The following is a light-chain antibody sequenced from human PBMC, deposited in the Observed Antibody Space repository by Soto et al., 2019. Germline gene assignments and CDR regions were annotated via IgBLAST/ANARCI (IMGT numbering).Light chain of an antibody. CDR2: EVN. CDR3: SSYAGSNNLV. CDR1: SSDVGGYNY. Sequence: QSVLTQPPSASGSPGQSVTISCTGTSSDVGGYNYVSWYRQHPGKAPKLLIYEVNKRPSGVPDRFSASKSGNTASLTVSRLQAEDDADYYCSSYAGSNNLVFGGGIKLTVL. J-gene: IGLJ2*01. V-gene: IGLV2-8*01.